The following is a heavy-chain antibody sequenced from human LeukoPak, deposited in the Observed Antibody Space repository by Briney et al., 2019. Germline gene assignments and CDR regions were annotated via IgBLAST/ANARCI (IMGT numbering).Heavy chain of an antibody. Sequence: GGSLRLSCTASGFAFSTYDMNWVRQAPGKGLEWVSSISGGSTYIYYIDSVKGRFTISRDNAKNSLYLQMERLSAEDTAVYYCARESGIMVGDYYYYYMDVWGIGTTVTVSS. V-gene: IGHV3-21*01. D-gene: IGHD1-26*01. CDR1: GFAFSTYD. CDR2: ISGGSTYI. CDR3: ARESGIMVGDYYYYYMDV. J-gene: IGHJ6*03.